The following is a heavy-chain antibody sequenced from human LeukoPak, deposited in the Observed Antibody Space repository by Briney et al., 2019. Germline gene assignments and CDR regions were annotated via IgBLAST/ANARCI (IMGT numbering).Heavy chain of an antibody. V-gene: IGHV1-18*01. Sequence: ASVKVSCKASGYTFTSYGISWGRQAPGQGLEWMGWISAYNGNTNYAQKLQGRVTMTTDTSTSTAYMELRSPRSDDTAVYYCARVSRYSYGFGYAFDIWGQGTMVTVSS. CDR1: GYTFTSYG. CDR2: ISAYNGNT. CDR3: ARVSRYSYGFGYAFDI. D-gene: IGHD5-18*01. J-gene: IGHJ3*02.